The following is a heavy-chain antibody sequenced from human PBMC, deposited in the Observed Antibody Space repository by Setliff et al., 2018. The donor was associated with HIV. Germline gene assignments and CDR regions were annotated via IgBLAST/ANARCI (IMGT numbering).Heavy chain of an antibody. J-gene: IGHJ4*02. Sequence: SVKVSCKASGGTFSSYGITWVRQAPGQGLEWMGGSTPILDTTNYAQKFQGRVTITTDESTNTVYMELSSLRSDDTAVYYCARGSGWYSYWGQGTLVTVSS. CDR2: STPILDTT. CDR3: ARGSGWYSY. CDR1: GGTFSSYG. D-gene: IGHD1-1*01. V-gene: IGHV1-69*05.